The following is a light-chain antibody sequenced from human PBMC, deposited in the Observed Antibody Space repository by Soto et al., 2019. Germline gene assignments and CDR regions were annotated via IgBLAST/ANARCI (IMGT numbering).Light chain of an antibody. Sequence: EVVMRQSPATLSVSPGEGATLSCRASQGIGDTLAWSPQKPGQAPRLLISDASNRATGIPARFSGSGSGTDFTLTISSLQPDDFATYYCQEYNSWRGEWTFGQGTKVDIK. CDR3: QEYNSWRGEWT. V-gene: IGKV3D-15*01. CDR1: QGIGDT. CDR2: DAS. J-gene: IGKJ1*01.